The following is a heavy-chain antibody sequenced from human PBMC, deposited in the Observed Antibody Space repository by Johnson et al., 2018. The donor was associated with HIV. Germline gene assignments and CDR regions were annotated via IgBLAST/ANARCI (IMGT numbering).Heavy chain of an antibody. J-gene: IGHJ3*02. CDR3: AKGFTLDSGAFDI. V-gene: IGHV3-7*01. CDR1: GFTFSSYW. CDR2: IKQDGSEK. Sequence: VQLVESGGGLVQPGGSLRLSCAASGFTFSSYWMSWVRQAPGKGLEWVANIKQDGSEKYYVDSVKGRFPISRDNAKNSLYLQMNSLRAEDTAVYYCAKGFTLDSGAFDIWGQGTMVTVSS. D-gene: IGHD2-15*01.